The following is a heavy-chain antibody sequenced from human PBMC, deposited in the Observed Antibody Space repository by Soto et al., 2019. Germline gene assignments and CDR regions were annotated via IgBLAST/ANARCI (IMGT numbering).Heavy chain of an antibody. Sequence: GGFLRLSCVASGVIFISYSMNWVRQAPGKGLEWISYINSGSTSVFYADSVKGRFTFSSDNAKNSLYLQMNSLIAEVTAVYYCGSSASPDAYWGQGTLVTVSS. CDR2: INSGSTSV. D-gene: IGHD3-22*01. J-gene: IGHJ4*02. V-gene: IGHV3-48*01. CDR3: GSSASPDAY. CDR1: GVIFISYS.